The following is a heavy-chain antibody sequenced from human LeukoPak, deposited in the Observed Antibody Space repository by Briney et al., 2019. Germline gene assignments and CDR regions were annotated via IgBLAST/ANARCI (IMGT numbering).Heavy chain of an antibody. J-gene: IGHJ5*01. CDR3: TRTTVSGWFDS. CDR1: GFTFSGYD. V-gene: IGHV3-13*01. CDR2: IDIAGDT. D-gene: IGHD6-19*01. Sequence: PGGSLRLACAASGFTFSGYDMHWVRQPPGKGLEWVSTIDIAGDTYYPDSVKGRFTISRQNAKNSLYLQMNSLRAEDTAVYYCTRTTVSGWFDSWRQGTLVTVSS.